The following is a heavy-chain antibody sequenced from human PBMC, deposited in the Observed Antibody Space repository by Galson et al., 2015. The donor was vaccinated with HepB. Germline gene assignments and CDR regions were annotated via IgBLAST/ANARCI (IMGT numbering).Heavy chain of an antibody. J-gene: IGHJ6*02. CDR2: IIPFLGTA. Sequence: SVKVSCKASGGTFSKHAISWVRQAPGEGLEWMGAIIPFLGTANFAEKFQGRVTITADKSTSTAYMELSSLRFEDTAVYYCARELSDYDFWSGPPKALDVWGQGTTVTVSS. CDR1: GGTFSKHA. D-gene: IGHD3-3*01. V-gene: IGHV1-69*10. CDR3: ARELSDYDFWSGPPKALDV.